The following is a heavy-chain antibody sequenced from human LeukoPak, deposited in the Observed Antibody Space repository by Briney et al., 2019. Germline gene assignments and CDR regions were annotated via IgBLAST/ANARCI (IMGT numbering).Heavy chain of an antibody. Sequence: GGSLRLSCVASGFTFSSYGMHWVRQAPGKGLEWVAFVRYDGSNKYYADSVKGRFTISRDNSKNTMYLQMNSLRVADTAVYYCAKDRGSSWTFDYWGQGTLVTVSS. CDR3: AKDRGSSWTFDY. CDR2: VRYDGSNK. CDR1: GFTFSSYG. D-gene: IGHD6-13*01. J-gene: IGHJ4*02. V-gene: IGHV3-30*02.